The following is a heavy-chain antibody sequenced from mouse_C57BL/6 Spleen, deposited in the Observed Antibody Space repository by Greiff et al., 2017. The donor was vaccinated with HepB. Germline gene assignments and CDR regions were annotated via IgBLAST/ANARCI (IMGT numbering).Heavy chain of an antibody. CDR2: IHPNSGST. J-gene: IGHJ1*03. CDR3: ARPPFITTVVDHWYFDV. V-gene: IGHV1-64*01. D-gene: IGHD1-1*01. CDR1: GYTFTSYW. Sequence: VQLQQPGAELVKPGASVKLSCKASGYTFTSYWMHWVKQRPGQGLEWIGMIHPNSGSTNYNEKFKSKATLTVDKSSSTAYMQLSSLTSEDSAVYYCARPPFITTVVDHWYFDVWGTGTTVTVSS.